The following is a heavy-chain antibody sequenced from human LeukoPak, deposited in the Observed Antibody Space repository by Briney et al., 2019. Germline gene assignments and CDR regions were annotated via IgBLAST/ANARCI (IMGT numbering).Heavy chain of an antibody. CDR1: GGTFSSYA. Sequence: SVKVSRKASGGTFSSYAISWVRQAPGQGLEWMGGIIPLFGTANYAQKFQGRVTITTDESTSTAYMELSSLRSEDTAVYYCARSYEPYYYYYYMDVWGKGTTVTVSS. J-gene: IGHJ6*03. V-gene: IGHV1-69*05. CDR2: IIPLFGTA. D-gene: IGHD3-3*01. CDR3: ARSYEPYYYYYYMDV.